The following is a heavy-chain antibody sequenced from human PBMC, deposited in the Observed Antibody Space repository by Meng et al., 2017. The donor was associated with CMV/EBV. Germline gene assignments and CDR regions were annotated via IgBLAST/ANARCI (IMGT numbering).Heavy chain of an antibody. V-gene: IGHV3-21*01. Sequence: GGSLRLFCAASGFTFSSYSMNWVRQAPGKGLEWVSSISSSSSYIYYADSVKGRFTISRDNAKNSLYLQMNSLRAEDTAVYYCARTMVRGVILYYGMDVWGQGTTVTVSS. CDR1: GFTFSSYS. CDR2: ISSSSSYI. J-gene: IGHJ6*02. D-gene: IGHD3-10*01. CDR3: ARTMVRGVILYYGMDV.